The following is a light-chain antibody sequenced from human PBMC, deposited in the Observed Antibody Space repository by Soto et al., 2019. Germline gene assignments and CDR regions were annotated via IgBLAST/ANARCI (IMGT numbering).Light chain of an antibody. J-gene: IGKJ5*01. Sequence: IQMTQSPSSLSASIGDRVTITCRASQDISNHLAWYQQKPGRVPNLLIYDVSSLESGVPSRFSGSGSGTEFTLTISSLQPEDFGTYYCQQFLSYPITFGHGTRLEIK. CDR1: QDISNH. CDR3: QQFLSYPIT. CDR2: DVS. V-gene: IGKV1-13*02.